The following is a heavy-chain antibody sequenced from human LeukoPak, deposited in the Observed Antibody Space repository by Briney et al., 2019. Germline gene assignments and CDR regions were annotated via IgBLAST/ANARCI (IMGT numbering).Heavy chain of an antibody. CDR1: GFTFSSYA. Sequence: PGGSLRLSCAASGFTFSSYAMHWVRQAPGKGLEWVSAISHDGAGAYYADSVKGRFTVSRDNSKNTLYLQMNSLRAEDTALYYCTKGGPAGTTGKRFEYWGQGTLVTVSS. V-gene: IGHV3-23*01. CDR2: ISHDGAGA. CDR3: TKGGPAGTTGKRFEY. J-gene: IGHJ4*02. D-gene: IGHD6-13*01.